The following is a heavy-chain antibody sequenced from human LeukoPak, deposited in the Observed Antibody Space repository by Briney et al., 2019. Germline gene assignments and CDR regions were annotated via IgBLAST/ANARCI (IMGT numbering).Heavy chain of an antibody. CDR2: ISSSGSSI. D-gene: IGHD2-8*01. Sequence: PGGSLRLSCAASGFTFSDYYMSWIRQAPGKGLEWISYISSSGSSIYYADSVKGRFTISRDNAKNSLYLQMNSLRAEDTAVYYCARAAYCTNGVCYGPAYYYGMDVWGQGTTVTVSS. CDR1: GFTFSDYY. CDR3: ARAAYCTNGVCYGPAYYYGMDV. V-gene: IGHV3-11*01. J-gene: IGHJ6*02.